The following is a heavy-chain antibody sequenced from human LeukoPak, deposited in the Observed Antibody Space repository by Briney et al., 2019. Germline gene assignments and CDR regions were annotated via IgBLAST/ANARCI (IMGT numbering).Heavy chain of an antibody. J-gene: IGHJ4*02. CDR1: GGSISSSNW. V-gene: IGHV4-4*02. D-gene: IGHD3-10*01. Sequence: SETLCLTCTVSGGSISSSNWWSWVRQPPGKGPEWIGEVYHSGSTTYNSSLKSRLTMSIDKSKNHFSLNLSSVTAADTAVYYCARRYYGSGTNYFDYWGQGPLVTVS. CDR2: VYHSGST. CDR3: ARRYYGSGTNYFDY.